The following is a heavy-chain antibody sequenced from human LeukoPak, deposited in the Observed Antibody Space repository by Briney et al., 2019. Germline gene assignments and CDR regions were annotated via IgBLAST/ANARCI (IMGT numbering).Heavy chain of an antibody. CDR1: GGSITSSFF. Sequence: SETLSLTCTVSGGSITSSFFWTWIRQPPGEGLEWIGSIYYSGSTFYNPSLSSRLTISVDTSRNQFSLRLSSVTAADTAVYYCARQINSGSYYFGAFDIWGQGTMVTVSS. J-gene: IGHJ3*02. CDR2: IYYSGST. V-gene: IGHV4-39*01. D-gene: IGHD1-26*01. CDR3: ARQINSGSYYFGAFDI.